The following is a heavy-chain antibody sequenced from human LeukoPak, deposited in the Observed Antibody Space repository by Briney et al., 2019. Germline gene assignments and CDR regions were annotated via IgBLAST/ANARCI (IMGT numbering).Heavy chain of an antibody. CDR3: TREPPSGSYYYYGTDV. J-gene: IGHJ6*02. V-gene: IGHV3-53*01. CDR2: IYSGGST. CDR1: GFTVSGNY. Sequence: GGSLRLSCAASGFTVSGNYMTWVRQAPGKGLEWVSIIYSGGSTYHADSVKGRFTISRDNSKNTLYLQMNSLRAEDTAVYYCTREPPSGSYYYYGTDVWGQGTTVTVSS. D-gene: IGHD1-26*01.